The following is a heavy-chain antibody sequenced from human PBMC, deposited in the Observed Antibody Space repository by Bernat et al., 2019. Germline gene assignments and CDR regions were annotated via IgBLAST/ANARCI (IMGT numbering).Heavy chain of an antibody. CDR3: AGERVVHAFDI. V-gene: IGHV3-30*03. CDR2: ISYDGSNK. J-gene: IGHJ3*02. Sequence: QVQLVESGGGVVQPGRSLRLSCAASGFTFSSYGMHWVRQAPGKGLEWVAVISYDGSNKYYADSVKGRFTISRDNSKNTLYLQMNSLGAEDTAVYYCAGERVVHAFDIWGQGTMVTVSS. CDR1: GFTFSSYG. D-gene: IGHD2-2*01.